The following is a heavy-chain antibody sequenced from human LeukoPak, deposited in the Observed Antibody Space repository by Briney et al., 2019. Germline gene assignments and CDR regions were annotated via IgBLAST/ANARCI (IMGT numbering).Heavy chain of an antibody. Sequence: PSETLSLTCAVYGGSFSGYYWSWIRQPPGKGLEWIGEINHSGSTNYNPSLKSRVTISVDTSKNQFSLKLSSVTAADTAVYYCARGHSSSWKYYYYYYMDVWGKGTTVTVSS. V-gene: IGHV4-34*01. CDR2: INHSGST. CDR1: GGSFSGYY. D-gene: IGHD6-13*01. J-gene: IGHJ6*03. CDR3: ARGHSSSWKYYYYYYMDV.